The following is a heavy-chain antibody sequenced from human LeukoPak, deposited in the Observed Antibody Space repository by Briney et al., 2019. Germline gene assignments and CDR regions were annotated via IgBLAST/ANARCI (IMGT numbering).Heavy chain of an antibody. CDR1: GFTFSSYW. Sequence: GGCLRLSCAASGFTFSSYWMHWVRHAPGKGLVWVSVIYSGGSTYYADSVKGRFTISRDNSKNTLYLQMNSLRAEDTAVYYCARGGDEYDAFDIWGQGTXVTVSS. J-gene: IGHJ3*02. V-gene: IGHV3-66*01. D-gene: IGHD6-6*01. CDR2: IYSGGST. CDR3: ARGGDEYDAFDI.